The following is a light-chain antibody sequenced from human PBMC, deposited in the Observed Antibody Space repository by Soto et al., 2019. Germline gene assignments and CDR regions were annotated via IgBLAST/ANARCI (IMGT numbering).Light chain of an antibody. CDR2: EVT. Sequence: QSVLTQHASVSGSPGQSITISCTGTSSDVGVYKYVSWYQHHPGKAPKLVIYEVTNRPSGIPDRFSGSKSGNTASLTISGLQAEDEAEYFCSLYTTASTYVFGTGTKVTVL. CDR3: SLYTTASTYV. J-gene: IGLJ1*01. V-gene: IGLV2-14*01. CDR1: SSDVGVYKY.